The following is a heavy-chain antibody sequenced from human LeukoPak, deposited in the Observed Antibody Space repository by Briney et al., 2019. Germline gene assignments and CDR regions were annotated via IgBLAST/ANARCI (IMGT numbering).Heavy chain of an antibody. CDR3: ARESGGYDEYYYYYMDV. V-gene: IGHV4-38-2*02. CDR2: IYHSGST. Sequence: PSETLSLTCTVSGYSISSGYYWGWIRQPPGKGLEWIGSIYHSGSTYYNPSLKSRVTISVDTSKNQSSLKLSSVTAADTAVYYCARESGGYDEYYYYYMDVWGKGTTVTVSS. CDR1: GYSISSGYY. D-gene: IGHD5-12*01. J-gene: IGHJ6*03.